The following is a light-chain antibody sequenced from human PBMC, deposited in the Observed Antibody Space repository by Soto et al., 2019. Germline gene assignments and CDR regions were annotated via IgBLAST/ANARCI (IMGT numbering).Light chain of an antibody. CDR2: DAS. CDR1: QSVSRSY. V-gene: IGKV3-20*01. J-gene: IGKJ2*01. Sequence: EIVLTQSPGTLSLSPGERATLSCRASQSVSRSYLAWYQQKLGQVPRVLIYDASSRATGIPDRFSGSGSGTDFTLTISRLEPEDFAVYYCQQYATSPNTFGQGTKLAI. CDR3: QQYATSPNT.